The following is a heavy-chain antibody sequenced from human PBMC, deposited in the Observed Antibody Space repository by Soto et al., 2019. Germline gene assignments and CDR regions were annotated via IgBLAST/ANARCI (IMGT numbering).Heavy chain of an antibody. CDR1: GYHFTRYY. V-gene: IGHV1-46*01. J-gene: IGHJ5*02. CDR2: NNPDGGRT. D-gene: IGHD4-4*01. Sequence: ASVKVSCKGSGYHFTRYYIHRVRKVPGQGPEWVGRNNPDGGRTTYAQNFNGRVTMTRDTSASTVFMELSTLKFEDRAICVCVRGAYSSPSFPHFDPWAKGTLVTVCS. CDR3: VRGAYSSPSFPHFDP.